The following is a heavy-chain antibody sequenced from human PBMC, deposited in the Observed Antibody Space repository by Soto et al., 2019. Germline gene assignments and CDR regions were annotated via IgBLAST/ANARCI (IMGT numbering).Heavy chain of an antibody. J-gene: IGHJ4*02. CDR2: IKPAGSDY. CDR3: AWDTRSPGY. CDR1: GFTFSSSW. V-gene: IGHV3-7*04. D-gene: IGHD3-10*01. Sequence: EVLLVESGGGLVQPGGSLRLSCAASGFTFSSSWMSWVRQAPGKGLEWVANIKPAGSDYSSVGSMKGRFTVSRDNAKNSLFLQMNSLRVEDTAVYYCAWDTRSPGYWGQGTLVSVSS.